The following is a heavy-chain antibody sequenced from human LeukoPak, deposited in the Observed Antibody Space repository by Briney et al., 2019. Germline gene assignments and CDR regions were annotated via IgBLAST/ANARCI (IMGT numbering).Heavy chain of an antibody. CDR1: GYTFTGYY. V-gene: IGHV1-2*02. D-gene: IGHD3-10*01. J-gene: IGHJ4*02. CDR2: INPNSGGT. CDR3: ARENYYYGSGSFQIFDY. Sequence: ASVKVSCKASGYTFTGYYMHWVRQAPGQGLEWMGWINPNSGGTNYAQKFQGRVTMTRDPSISTAYMELSRLRSDDTAVYYCARENYYYGSGSFQIFDYWGQGTLVTVSS.